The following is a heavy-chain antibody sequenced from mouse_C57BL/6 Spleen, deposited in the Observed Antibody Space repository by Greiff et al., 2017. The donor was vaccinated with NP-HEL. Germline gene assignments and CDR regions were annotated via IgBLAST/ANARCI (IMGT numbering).Heavy chain of an antibody. D-gene: IGHD1-1*01. CDR1: GFTFSSYA. V-gene: IGHV5-9-1*02. Sequence: EVQLVESGEGLVKPGGSLKLSCAASGFTFSSYAMSWVRQTPEKRLEWVAYISSGGDYIYYADTVKGRFTISRDNARNTLYLQMSSLKSEDTAMYYCTRDRGYYGSSFYAMDYWGQGTSVTVSS. CDR2: ISSGGDYI. J-gene: IGHJ4*01. CDR3: TRDRGYYGSSFYAMDY.